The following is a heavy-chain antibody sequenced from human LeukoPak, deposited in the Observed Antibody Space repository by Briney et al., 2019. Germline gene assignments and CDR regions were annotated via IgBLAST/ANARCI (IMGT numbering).Heavy chain of an antibody. CDR3: AKGEQGVDY. CDR2: ISESGGET. D-gene: IGHD1/OR15-1a*01. V-gene: IGHV3-23*01. CDR1: GFIFNNYA. J-gene: IGHJ4*02. Sequence: GGSLTLSCAASGFIFNNYAMSWVRQAPGKGLEWVSAISESGGETYHADSVKGRFTISRDNSKNTLYLQMNSLRAEDTAVYYCAKGEQGVDYWGQGTLVTVSS.